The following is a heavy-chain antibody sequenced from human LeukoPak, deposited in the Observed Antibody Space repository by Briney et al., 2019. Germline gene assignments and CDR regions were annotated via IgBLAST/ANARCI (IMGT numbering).Heavy chain of an antibody. CDR3: ATLDV. CDR1: GFTFDDYA. J-gene: IGHJ6*02. CDR2: ISWNSGSI. Sequence: PGGSLRLPCAASGFTFDDYAMHWVRQAPGKGLEWVSGISWNSGSIGYADSVKGRFTISRDNAKNSLYLQMNSLRAEDTALYYCATLDVWGQGTTVTVSS. V-gene: IGHV3-9*01.